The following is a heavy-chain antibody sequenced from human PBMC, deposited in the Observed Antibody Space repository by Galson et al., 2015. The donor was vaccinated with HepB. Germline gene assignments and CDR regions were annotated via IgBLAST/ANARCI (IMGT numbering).Heavy chain of an antibody. CDR1: GFSLSTSGVG. V-gene: IGHV2-5*02. CDR2: IYWDDDK. J-gene: IGHJ4*02. CDR3: ARDSSGYYYFDY. Sequence: PALVKPTQTLTLTCTFSGFSLSTSGVGVGWLRQPPGKALEWLALIYWDDDKRYSPFLKSRLTITKDTSKNQVVLTMTNMDPVDTATYYCARDSSGYYYFDYWGQGTLVTVSS. D-gene: IGHD3-22*01.